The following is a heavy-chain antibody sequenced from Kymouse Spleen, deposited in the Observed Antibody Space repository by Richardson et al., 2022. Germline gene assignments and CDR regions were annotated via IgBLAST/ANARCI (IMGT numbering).Heavy chain of an antibody. D-gene: IGHD3-16*02. J-gene: IGHJ4*02. Sequence: EVQLVESGGGLVQPGRSLRLSCAASGFTFDDYAMHWVRQAPGKGLEWVSGISWNSGSIGYADSVKGRFTISRDNAKNSLYLQMNSLRAEDTALYYCAKDMRGGGLYFDYWGQGTLVTVSS. CDR2: ISWNSGSI. CDR1: GFTFDDYA. CDR3: AKDMRGGGLYFDY. V-gene: IGHV3-9*01.